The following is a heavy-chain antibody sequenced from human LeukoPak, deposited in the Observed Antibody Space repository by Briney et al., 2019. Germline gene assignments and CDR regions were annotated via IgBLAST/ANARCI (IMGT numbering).Heavy chain of an antibody. Sequence: GGSLRLSCAASGFTFSRYSMNWVRQAPGKGLEWVAYISSSSNTIDSADSVKGRFTISRDNTKNSLYLQVNSLRAEDTAVYYCARARGYSYGYSDYWGQGTLVTVSS. J-gene: IGHJ4*02. V-gene: IGHV3-48*01. CDR3: ARARGYSYGYSDY. CDR2: ISSSSNTI. D-gene: IGHD5-18*01. CDR1: GFTFSRYS.